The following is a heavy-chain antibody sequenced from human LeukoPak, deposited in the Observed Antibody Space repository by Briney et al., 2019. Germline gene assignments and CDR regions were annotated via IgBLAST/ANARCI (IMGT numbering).Heavy chain of an antibody. J-gene: IGHJ3*02. CDR2: IIPIFGTA. V-gene: IGHV1-69*13. CDR1: GYTFTSYD. Sequence: SVKVSCKASGYTFTSYDINWVRQATGQGLEWMGGIIPIFGTANYAQKFQGRVTITADESTSTAYMELSSLRSEDTAVYYCARDREEPAAFGAFDIWGQGTMVTVSS. D-gene: IGHD1-14*01. CDR3: ARDREEPAAFGAFDI.